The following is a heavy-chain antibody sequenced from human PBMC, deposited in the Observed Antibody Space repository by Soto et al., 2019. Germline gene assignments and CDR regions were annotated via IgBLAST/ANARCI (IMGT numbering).Heavy chain of an antibody. J-gene: IGHJ6*02. CDR3: ARTDTDFYGLDV. CDR1: GFTFRNYD. CDR2: ISAAGDP. Sequence: EVQLVESGGGLVQPGGSLRLSCEASGFTFRNYDMHWVRQGTGKGLEWVSGISAAGDPDYADAVEGRFTISRENAQNSFFLQMNSLRVGDTGVYYCARTDTDFYGLDVWGQGTTVIVSS. V-gene: IGHV3-13*05.